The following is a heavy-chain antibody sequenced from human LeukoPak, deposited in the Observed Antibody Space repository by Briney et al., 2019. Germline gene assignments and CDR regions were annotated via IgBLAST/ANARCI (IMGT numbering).Heavy chain of an antibody. J-gene: IGHJ6*02. V-gene: IGHV1-18*01. CDR1: GFPFTTYG. D-gene: IGHD6-13*01. CDR3: ARGGSSSPPGLDA. Sequence: GASVTVSCKAAGFPFTTYGFTWVRQAPGQGLEWVGWISAYNGNTNYAQKFRDRVIMTTDTSTTTVYMELWSLTSDDTAVYYCARGGSSSPPGLDAWGQGTTVTVSS. CDR2: ISAYNGNT.